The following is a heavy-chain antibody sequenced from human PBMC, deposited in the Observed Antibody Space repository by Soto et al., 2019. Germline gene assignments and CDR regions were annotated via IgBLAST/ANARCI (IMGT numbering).Heavy chain of an antibody. CDR3: ARSLLDEYSSSWRSAYYGMDV. Sequence: QVQLVQSGAEVKKPGASVKVSCKASGFTFSAYYIYWVRQAPGQGLEWIGWINPNSGGTNNAQKFQGRVTMTRYTSTSTVYMELSALIPDDTAVYYCARSLLDEYSSSWRSAYYGMDVWGQGTTVTVSS. J-gene: IGHJ6*02. CDR1: GFTFSAYY. CDR2: INPNSGGT. D-gene: IGHD6-13*01. V-gene: IGHV1-2*02.